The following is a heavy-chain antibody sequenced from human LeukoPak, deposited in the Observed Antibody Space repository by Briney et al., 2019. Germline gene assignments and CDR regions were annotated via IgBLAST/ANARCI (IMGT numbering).Heavy chain of an antibody. CDR3: ARSLQNFDY. V-gene: IGHV1-69*04. CDR1: GGTFSSYA. Sequence: ASVKVSCKASGGTFSSYAISWVRQAPGQGLEWMGRIIPIFGIANYAQKFQGRVTITADKSTSTAYMELSSLRSEDTAVYYCARSLQNFDYWGQGTLVTVSS. CDR2: IIPIFGIA. J-gene: IGHJ4*02.